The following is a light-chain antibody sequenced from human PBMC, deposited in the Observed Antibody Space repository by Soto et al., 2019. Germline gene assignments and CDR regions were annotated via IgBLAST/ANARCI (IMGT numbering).Light chain of an antibody. V-gene: IGKV1-5*01. Sequence: DIQMTQSPSTLSASVGDRVTIACLASQSISSWLAWYQQKPGKAPKLLIYDASSLESGVPSRFSGSGSGTVFTLTISSLQPDDFATYYCHQYNSYSWTFGQGTKVEI. CDR2: DAS. CDR1: QSISSW. CDR3: HQYNSYSWT. J-gene: IGKJ1*01.